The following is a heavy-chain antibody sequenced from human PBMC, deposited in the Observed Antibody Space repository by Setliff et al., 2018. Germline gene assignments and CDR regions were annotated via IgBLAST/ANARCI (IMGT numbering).Heavy chain of an antibody. J-gene: IGHJ4*02. CDR3: ARDAGGWNFDY. CDR2: VNPSGGKT. CDR1: GYGFTSHY. Sequence: ASVKVSCKTSGYGFTSHYFHWLRQAPGQGLEWMGIVNPSGGKTTLSQKLQGRVTMTRDTSTSTVYMELSSLRSEDTAVYYCARDAGGWNFDYWGQGTLVTVSS. V-gene: IGHV1-46*01. D-gene: IGHD6-19*01.